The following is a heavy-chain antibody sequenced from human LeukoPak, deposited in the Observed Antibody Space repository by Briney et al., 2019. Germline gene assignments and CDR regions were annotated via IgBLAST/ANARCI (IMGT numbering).Heavy chain of an antibody. CDR2: IYSGGST. D-gene: IGHD6-19*01. CDR3: ARMSSGWSRAFGI. J-gene: IGHJ3*02. CDR1: GFTVSSNY. Sequence: GGSLRLSCAASGFTVSSNYMSWVRQAPGKGLEWVSVIYSGGSTYYADSVKGRFTISRDNSKNTLYLQMNSLRAEDTAVYYCARMSSGWSRAFGIWGQGTMVTVSS. V-gene: IGHV3-66*02.